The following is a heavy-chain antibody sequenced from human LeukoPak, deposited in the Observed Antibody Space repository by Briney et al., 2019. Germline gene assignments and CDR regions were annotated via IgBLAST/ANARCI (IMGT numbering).Heavy chain of an antibody. V-gene: IGHV3-30*18. CDR2: ISYDGSNK. CDR3: AKGDITKQSGIAAALGDY. CDR1: GFTFSSYG. J-gene: IGHJ4*02. Sequence: RGSLRLSCAASGFTFSSYGMHWVRQAPGKGLEWVAVISYDGSNKYYADSVKGRFTISRDNSKNTLYLQMNSLRAEDTAVYYCAKGDITKQSGIAAALGDYWGQGTLVTVSS. D-gene: IGHD6-13*01.